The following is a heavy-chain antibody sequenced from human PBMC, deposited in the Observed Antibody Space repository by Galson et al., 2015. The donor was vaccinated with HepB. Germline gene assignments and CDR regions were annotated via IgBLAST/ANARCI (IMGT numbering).Heavy chain of an antibody. Sequence: SLRLSCAASGFIFSTHAMSWVRQAPGKGLEWVSGISGSGGSTYYEDSVKGRFTIFRDNSKNTLYLQMNSLRAEDTAVYYCAKGPEHYDFWSGYYYGMDVWGQGTTVTVSS. D-gene: IGHD3-3*01. J-gene: IGHJ6*02. CDR1: GFIFSTHA. CDR2: ISGSGGST. CDR3: AKGPEHYDFWSGYYYGMDV. V-gene: IGHV3-23*01.